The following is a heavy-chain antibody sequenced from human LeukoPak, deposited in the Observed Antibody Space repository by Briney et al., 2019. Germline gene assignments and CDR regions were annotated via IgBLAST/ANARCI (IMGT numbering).Heavy chain of an antibody. CDR2: IYSGGST. CDR3: ARGKWELLSGMDV. Sequence: GGSLRLSCAASGFTVSSNYMSWVRQAPGKGLEWVSVIYSGGSTYYADSVKGRFTTSRDNSKNTLYLQMNSLRAEDTAVYYCARGKWELLSGMDVWGQGTTVTVSS. CDR1: GFTVSSNY. D-gene: IGHD1-26*01. J-gene: IGHJ6*02. V-gene: IGHV3-66*01.